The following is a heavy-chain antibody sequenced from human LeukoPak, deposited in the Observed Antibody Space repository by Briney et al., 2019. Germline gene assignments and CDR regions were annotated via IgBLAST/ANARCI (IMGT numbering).Heavy chain of an antibody. D-gene: IGHD3-10*01. Sequence: GGSLRLSCAASGFTFSSYWMSWVRQAPGKGLEWAANMQPDGGAKYYVDSVKGRFTISRDNAKNSLYLQMNSLRAEDTAVYYCARETPYGSLTFDYWGQGTRVTVSS. V-gene: IGHV3-7*03. CDR3: ARETPYGSLTFDY. J-gene: IGHJ4*02. CDR2: MQPDGGAK. CDR1: GFTFSSYW.